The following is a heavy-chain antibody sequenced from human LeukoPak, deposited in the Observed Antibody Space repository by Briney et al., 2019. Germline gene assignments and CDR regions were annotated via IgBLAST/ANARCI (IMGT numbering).Heavy chain of an antibody. V-gene: IGHV3-30*02. CDR2: IRHDGSIK. D-gene: IGHD3-16*01. J-gene: IGHJ4*02. CDR3: AKDSLADIDY. Sequence: GGSLRLSCAASGFTFSTYGMYWVRQAPGKGLEWVAFIRHDGSIKSDADSVKGRSTISRDNSKNTLYLQMNSLRAEDTAVYYWAKDSLADIDYWGQGTLVTVSS. CDR1: GFTFSTYG.